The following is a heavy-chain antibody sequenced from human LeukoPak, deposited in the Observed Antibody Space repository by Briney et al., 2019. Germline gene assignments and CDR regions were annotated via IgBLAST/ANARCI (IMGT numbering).Heavy chain of an antibody. V-gene: IGHV3-21*01. CDR1: GFTFSSYS. Sequence: SGGSLRLSCAASGFTFSSYSMNWVRQAPGKGLEWVSSISSSSSYIYYADSVKGRFTISRDNAKNSLYLQMNSLRAEDTAVYYCARDRAAVSDYYGSGSYNYWGKGTLVTVSS. J-gene: IGHJ4*02. CDR3: ARDRAAVSDYYGSGSYNY. CDR2: ISSSSSYI. D-gene: IGHD3-10*01.